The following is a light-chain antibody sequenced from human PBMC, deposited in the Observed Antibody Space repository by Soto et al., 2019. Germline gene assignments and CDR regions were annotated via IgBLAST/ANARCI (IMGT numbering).Light chain of an antibody. V-gene: IGKV3-15*01. CDR1: QNFSTN. CDR2: GAS. Sequence: EIVMTQSPATLSVSPGERATLSCRASQNFSTNLAWYQQKPGQAPRLLIYGASTRATGIPARFSGIGSGTDFSLTISSLQSEDFAVYYCQQYNDWPQTFGQGTKVEIK. J-gene: IGKJ1*01. CDR3: QQYNDWPQT.